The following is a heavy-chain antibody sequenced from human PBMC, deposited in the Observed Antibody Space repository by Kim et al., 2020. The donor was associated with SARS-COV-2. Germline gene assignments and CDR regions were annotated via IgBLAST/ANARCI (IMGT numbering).Heavy chain of an antibody. D-gene: IGHD6-19*01. CDR3: AKDSQWLSPVRYFDY. V-gene: IGHV3-23*01. CDR1: GFTFSSYA. CDR2: ISGSGGST. Sequence: GGSLRLSCAASGFTFSSYAMSWVRQAPGKGLEWVSAISGSGGSTYYADSVKGRFTISRDNSKNTLYVQMNSLRAEDTAVYYCAKDSQWLSPVRYFDYWGQGTLVTVSS. J-gene: IGHJ4*02.